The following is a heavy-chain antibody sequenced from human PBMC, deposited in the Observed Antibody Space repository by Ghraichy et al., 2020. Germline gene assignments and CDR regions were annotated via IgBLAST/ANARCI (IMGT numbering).Heavy chain of an antibody. CDR3: ARGVNYYGSGSRFDY. Sequence: SETPSLTCAVYGGSFSGYYWSWIRQPPGKGLEWIGEINHSGSTNYNPSLKSRVTISVDTSKNQFSLKLSSVTAADTAVYYCARGVNYYGSGSRFDYWGQGTLVTVSS. V-gene: IGHV4-34*01. CDR2: INHSGST. D-gene: IGHD3-10*01. J-gene: IGHJ4*02. CDR1: GGSFSGYY.